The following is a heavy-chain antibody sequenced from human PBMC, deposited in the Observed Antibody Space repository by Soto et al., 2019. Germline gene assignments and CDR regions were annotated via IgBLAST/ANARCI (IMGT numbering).Heavy chain of an antibody. V-gene: IGHV4-59*01. Sequence: PSETLSLTCTVSGGSLSSYYWSWIRQPPGKGLEWIGYIYYSGSTNYNPSLKSRVTISVDTSKNQFSLKLRSVTAADTAVYYCARDEDSGYYYYDYWGQGTPVTVSS. D-gene: IGHD3-22*01. CDR2: IYYSGST. CDR3: ARDEDSGYYYYDY. CDR1: GGSLSSYY. J-gene: IGHJ4*02.